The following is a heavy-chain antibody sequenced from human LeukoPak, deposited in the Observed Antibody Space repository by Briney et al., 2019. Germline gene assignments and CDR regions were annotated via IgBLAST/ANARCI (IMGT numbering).Heavy chain of an antibody. D-gene: IGHD6-13*01. CDR1: GFTFSSYG. J-gene: IGHJ4*02. V-gene: IGHV3-33*01. CDR3: ARDSEPGQQLVHTDFDY. Sequence: PGRSLRLSCAASGFTFSSYGMHWVRQAPGKGLEWVAVIWYDGSNKYYADSVKGRFTISRDNSKNTLYLQMNSLRAEDTAVYYCARDSEPGQQLVHTDFDYWGQGTLVTVSS. CDR2: IWYDGSNK.